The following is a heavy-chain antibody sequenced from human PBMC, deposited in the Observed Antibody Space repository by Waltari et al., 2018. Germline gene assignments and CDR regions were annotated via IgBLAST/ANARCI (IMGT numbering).Heavy chain of an antibody. CDR1: GGSISSSNYY. D-gene: IGHD1-26*01. CDR2: IYYSGSA. CDR3: ASQPSGRYYLYYFDY. Sequence: QLQLHESGPGLVKPSETLSLTCTVSGGSISSSNYYWGWLRQPPGKGLEWIGGIYYSGSAYYNPSLKSRVTISVDRSNNQFSLKVTSVTAADTAMYYCASQPSGRYYLYYFDYWGQGTLVTVSS. V-gene: IGHV4-39*01. J-gene: IGHJ4*02.